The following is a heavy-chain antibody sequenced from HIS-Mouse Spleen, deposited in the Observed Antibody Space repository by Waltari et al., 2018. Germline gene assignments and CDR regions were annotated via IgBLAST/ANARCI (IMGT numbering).Heavy chain of an antibody. CDR2: ISSSSSYI. CDR3: ARARIGFDY. D-gene: IGHD2-15*01. CDR1: GFTFSSYS. Sequence: EVQLVESGGGLVKPGGSLRLSCAASGFTFSSYSMNWVRQAPGKEMEWVSSISSSSSYINYADSVKGRFTISRDNAKNSLYLQMNSLRAEDTAVYYCARARIGFDYWGQGTLVTVSS. J-gene: IGHJ4*02. V-gene: IGHV3-21*01.